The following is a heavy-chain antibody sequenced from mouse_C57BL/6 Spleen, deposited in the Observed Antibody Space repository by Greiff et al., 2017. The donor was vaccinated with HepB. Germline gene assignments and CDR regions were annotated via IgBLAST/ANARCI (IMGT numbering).Heavy chain of an antibody. D-gene: IGHD4-1*01. V-gene: IGHV1-58*01. J-gene: IGHJ2*01. CDR3: TWDGFDY. CDR2: IYIGNGYT. Sequence: VQLQQSGAELVRPGSSVKMSCKTSGYTFTSYGINWVKQRPGQGLEWIGYIYIGNGYTEYNEKFKGKAKLTAVTSASTAYMELSSLTNEDSAVYYCTWDGFDYWGQGTTLTVSS. CDR1: GYTFTSYG.